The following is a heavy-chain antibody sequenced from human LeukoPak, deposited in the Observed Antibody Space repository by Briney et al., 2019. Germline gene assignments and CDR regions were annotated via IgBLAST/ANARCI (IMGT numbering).Heavy chain of an antibody. J-gene: IGHJ6*02. CDR1: GFTFSSYW. CDR2: IKQGGSEK. CDR3: ARLKQWLVRDYYYYGMDV. V-gene: IGHV3-7*01. D-gene: IGHD6-19*01. Sequence: GGSLRLSCAASGFTFSSYWMSCVRQAPGKGLEWVANIKQGGSEKYYVDSVKGRFTISRDNTKNSLYLQMNSLRAEDTAVYYCARLKQWLVRDYYYYGMDVWGQGTTVTVSS.